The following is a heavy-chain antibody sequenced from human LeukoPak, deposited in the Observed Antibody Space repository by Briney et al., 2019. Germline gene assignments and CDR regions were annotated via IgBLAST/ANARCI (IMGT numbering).Heavy chain of an antibody. D-gene: IGHD6-19*01. J-gene: IGHJ4*02. CDR1: GFTFSNYW. Sequence: GGSLRLSCAASGFTFSNYWMSWVRQAPGQGLEWVANIKQDGSEKYYVDSVKGRFTISRDNAKNSLYLQMDSLRAEDTAVYYCASGSGWSYLAYWGQGTLVTVSS. V-gene: IGHV3-7*01. CDR3: ASGSGWSYLAY. CDR2: IKQDGSEK.